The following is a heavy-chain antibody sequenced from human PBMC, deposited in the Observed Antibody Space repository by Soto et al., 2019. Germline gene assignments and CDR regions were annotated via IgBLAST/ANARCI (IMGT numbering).Heavy chain of an antibody. CDR2: ISAYNGNT. CDR3: ARVHYKNYAILTGYYSGSWFDR. CDR1: GYTFTSYG. V-gene: IGHV1-18*01. Sequence: QVQLVQSGAEVKKPGASVKVSCKASGYTFTSYGISWVRQAPGQGLEWMGWISAYNGNTNYAQKLQGRVTMTTDTSTSTAYMELRSLGSDDTAVYYFARVHYKNYAILTGYYSGSWFDRWGQGTLVTVSS. J-gene: IGHJ5*02. D-gene: IGHD3-9*01.